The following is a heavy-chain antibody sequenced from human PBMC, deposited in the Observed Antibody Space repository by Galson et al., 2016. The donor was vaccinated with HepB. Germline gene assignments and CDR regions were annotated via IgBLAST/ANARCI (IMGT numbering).Heavy chain of an antibody. CDR3: ARAGLLTKASFDY. CDR1: GASIIGGHYY. D-gene: IGHD4/OR15-4a*01. CDR2: IYFSGIT. Sequence: TLSLTCTVSGASIIGGHYYWTWTRQSAGRGLEWLGRIYFSGITNYNPSLKARFTISVDTSKSQFSLELTSLTAADAGFYYCARAGLLTKASFDYWGQGILVAVSS. V-gene: IGHV4-61*02. J-gene: IGHJ4*02.